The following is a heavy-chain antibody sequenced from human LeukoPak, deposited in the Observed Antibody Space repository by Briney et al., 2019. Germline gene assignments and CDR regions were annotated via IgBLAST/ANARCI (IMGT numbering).Heavy chain of an antibody. D-gene: IGHD6-13*01. J-gene: IGHJ4*02. CDR2: IYHSGTT. V-gene: IGHV4-4*02. Sequence: SETLSLTCAVSGDSISRSDWWTWVRQPPGKGLEWIGEIYHSGTTNHNPSLKSRVTISVDTSKDQFSLKLNSVTAADTAVYYCARGSSWYDYWGQGTLVTVSS. CDR3: ARGSSWYDY. CDR1: GDSISRSDW.